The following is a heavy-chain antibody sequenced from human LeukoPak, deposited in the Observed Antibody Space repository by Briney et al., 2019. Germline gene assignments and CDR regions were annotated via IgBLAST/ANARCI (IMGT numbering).Heavy chain of an antibody. V-gene: IGHV3-11*03. CDR1: GFTFSDYY. J-gene: IGHJ4*02. D-gene: IGHD2-2*01. CDR3: ATPGLLGYCSSAICAPPGY. CDR2: ISGSSTHT. Sequence: SGGSLRLSCAASGFTFSDYYMSWNRQAPGKGLEWVSYISGSSTHTNYADSVKGRFTISRDNAKKSLYLQMNSLRAEDTAVYYCATPGLLGYCSSAICAPPGYWGQGTLVTVSS.